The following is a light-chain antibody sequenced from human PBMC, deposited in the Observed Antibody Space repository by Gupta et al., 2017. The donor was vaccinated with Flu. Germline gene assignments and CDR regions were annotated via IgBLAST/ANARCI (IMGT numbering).Light chain of an antibody. Sequence: TGTSGGGGGYNYVSGTHHHPANAHHLVIYEGRRRPSAVRDRFSAATSGSTASLTVAGVQAEDEDDYYCGSFADGRYVFGTGTKVTVL. CDR3: GSFADGRYV. CDR1: SGGGGGYNY. V-gene: IGLV2-8*01. J-gene: IGLJ1*01. CDR2: EGR.